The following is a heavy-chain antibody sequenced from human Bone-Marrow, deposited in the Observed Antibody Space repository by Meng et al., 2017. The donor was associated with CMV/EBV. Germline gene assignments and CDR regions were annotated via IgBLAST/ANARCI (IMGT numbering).Heavy chain of an antibody. Sequence: SVKVSCKASGGTFSSYTISWVRQAPGQGLEWMGRIIPILGIVNYAQKFQGRVTITADKSTSTAYMELSSLRSEDTAVYYCARDSVVPAAMGYFQHWGQGTLVTVSS. D-gene: IGHD2-2*01. CDR1: GGTFSSYT. V-gene: IGHV1-69*04. J-gene: IGHJ1*01. CDR3: ARDSVVPAAMGYFQH. CDR2: IIPILGIV.